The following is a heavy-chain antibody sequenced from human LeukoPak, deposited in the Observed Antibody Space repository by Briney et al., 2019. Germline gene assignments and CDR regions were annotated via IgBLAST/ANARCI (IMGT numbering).Heavy chain of an antibody. D-gene: IGHD2-15*01. CDR1: GYTFTSYY. Sequence: ASVKVSCKASGYTFTSYYMHWVRQAPGQGLEWMGMINPSGGSTSYAQKFQGRVTMTRDTSTSTVYMELSSLRSEDTAVYYCASTVLGYCSGGSCPDPCNWFDLWGQGTLVTVSS. J-gene: IGHJ5*02. CDR2: INPSGGST. V-gene: IGHV1-46*01. CDR3: ASTVLGYCSGGSCPDPCNWFDL.